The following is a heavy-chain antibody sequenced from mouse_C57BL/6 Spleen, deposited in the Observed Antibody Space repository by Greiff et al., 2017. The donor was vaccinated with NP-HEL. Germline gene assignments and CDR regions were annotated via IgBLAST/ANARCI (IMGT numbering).Heavy chain of an antibody. J-gene: IGHJ4*01. Sequence: QVHVQQSGPELVKPGASVKISCKASGYAFSNYWMNWVKQRPGKSLEWIGHIYPGDGGTSYNGQFKGKATLTADKSSSTAYMQLSSLTSEDSAVYYCARSGAYAKDYWGQGTSVTVSS. CDR1: GYAFSNYW. D-gene: IGHD1-3*01. CDR3: ARSGAYAKDY. CDR2: IYPGDGGT. V-gene: IGHV1-80*01.